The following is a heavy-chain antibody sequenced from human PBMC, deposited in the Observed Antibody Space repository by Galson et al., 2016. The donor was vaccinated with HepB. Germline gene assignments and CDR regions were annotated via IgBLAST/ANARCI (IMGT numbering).Heavy chain of an antibody. D-gene: IGHD6-13*01. Sequence: QSGAEVKKPGESLKISCKGSGYSFTSYWIGWVRQMPGEGLEWMGVIYPQDSDTRYGPSFQGQVTISADKSISTAYLQWTSLKASDTGIYFCVGRLAAAAGGRGDVWGQGTTVTVSS. J-gene: IGHJ6*02. V-gene: IGHV5-51*01. CDR2: IYPQDSDT. CDR3: VGRLAAAAGGRGDV. CDR1: GYSFTSYW.